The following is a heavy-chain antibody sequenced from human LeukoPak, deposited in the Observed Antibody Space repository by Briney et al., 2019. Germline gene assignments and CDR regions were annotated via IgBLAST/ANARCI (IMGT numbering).Heavy chain of an antibody. V-gene: IGHV4-34*01. CDR3: ARLNRGYCSGGSCYRREYYYYYYMDV. CDR2: INHSGST. J-gene: IGHJ6*03. D-gene: IGHD2-15*01. Sequence: PSETLSLTCAVYGGSFSGYYWSWIRQPPGKGLEWIGEINHSGSTNYNPSLKSRVTISVDTSKNQFSLKLSSVTAADTAVYYCARLNRGYCSGGSCYRREYYYYYYMDVWGKGTTVTISS. CDR1: GGSFSGYY.